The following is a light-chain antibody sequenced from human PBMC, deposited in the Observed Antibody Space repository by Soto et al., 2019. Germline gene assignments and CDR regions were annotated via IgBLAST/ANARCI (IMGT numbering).Light chain of an antibody. J-gene: IGKJ1*01. CDR1: QSISSW. CDR2: KAS. V-gene: IGKV1-5*03. Sequence: DIQMTQSPSTLSASVGDRVTITCRASQSISSWLAWYQQKPGKAPKLLIYKASSLESGVQSRLSGSGYGTEFTLTISSMQPDDFATYYCQQYNSYSPTTYGQGTKEAIK. CDR3: QQYNSYSPTT.